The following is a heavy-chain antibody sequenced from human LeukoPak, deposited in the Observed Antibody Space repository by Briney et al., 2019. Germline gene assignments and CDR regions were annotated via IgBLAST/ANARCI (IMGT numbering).Heavy chain of an antibody. CDR3: ARALPHRSIAVAGIRYYYYYGMDV. J-gene: IGHJ6*02. Sequence: SVKVSCKASGGTFSSYAISWVRQAPGQGLEWMGGIIPIFGTANYAQKFQGRVTITADESTGTAYMELSSLRSEDTAVYYCARALPHRSIAVAGIRYYYYYGMDVWGQGTTVTVSS. CDR2: IIPIFGTA. V-gene: IGHV1-69*13. D-gene: IGHD6-19*01. CDR1: GGTFSSYA.